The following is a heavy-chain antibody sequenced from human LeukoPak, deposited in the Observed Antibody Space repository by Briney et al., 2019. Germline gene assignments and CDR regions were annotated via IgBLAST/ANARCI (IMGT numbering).Heavy chain of an antibody. J-gene: IGHJ4*02. V-gene: IGHV3-66*04. D-gene: IGHD3-10*01. CDR1: GFTVSSNY. Sequence: GGSLRLSCAASGFTVSSNYMTWVRQAPGKGLEWVSVIYSGGSTYYADSVKGRFTISRDNSKNTLYLQMNSLRAEDTAVYYCAGPPDFGSGCYSLDYWGQGTLVIVSS. CDR2: IYSGGST. CDR3: AGPPDFGSGCYSLDY.